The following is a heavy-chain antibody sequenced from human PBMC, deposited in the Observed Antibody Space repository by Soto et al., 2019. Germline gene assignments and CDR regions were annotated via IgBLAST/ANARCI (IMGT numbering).Heavy chain of an antibody. Sequence: VASVKVTCKDSGGTFSSNTSSWVRQAPGQGLEWMGRIIPILGIANYAQKFQGRVTITADKSTSTAYMELSSLRSEDTAVYYCARSIACSGGSCPNHDAFDIWGQGTMVTVSS. CDR2: IIPILGIA. D-gene: IGHD2-15*01. CDR3: ARSIACSGGSCPNHDAFDI. J-gene: IGHJ3*02. CDR1: GGTFSSNT. V-gene: IGHV1-69*02.